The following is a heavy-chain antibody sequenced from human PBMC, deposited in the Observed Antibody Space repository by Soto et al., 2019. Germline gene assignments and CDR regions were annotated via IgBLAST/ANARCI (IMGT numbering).Heavy chain of an antibody. D-gene: IGHD6-19*01. CDR1: GFTFTSYA. J-gene: IGHJ4*02. V-gene: IGHV3-23*01. CDR2: ISGSGGTT. CDR3: AKATSGWYNFDY. Sequence: GGSLRLSCAASGFTFTSYAMSWVRQAPGKGLEWVSGISGSGGTTNYADSVKGRFTISRDNSKNTLYMQMNSRRAEDTAVYYCAKATSGWYNFDYWGQGTLVTVSS.